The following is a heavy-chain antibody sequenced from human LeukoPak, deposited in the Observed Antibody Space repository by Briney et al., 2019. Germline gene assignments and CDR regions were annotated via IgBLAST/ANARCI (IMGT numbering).Heavy chain of an antibody. CDR1: GFTFSSYW. CDR3: ARVEMATTTHYYFDY. D-gene: IGHD5-24*01. J-gene: IGHJ4*02. CDR2: IKTDGSQI. V-gene: IGHV3-7*01. Sequence: PGGSLRLSCVASGFTFSSYWMTWVRQAPGKGLEWVANIKTDGSQIYYVDSVKGRFTISRDNAKNSLYLQMNSLRAEDTAVYYCARVEMATTTHYYFDYWGQGTLVTVSS.